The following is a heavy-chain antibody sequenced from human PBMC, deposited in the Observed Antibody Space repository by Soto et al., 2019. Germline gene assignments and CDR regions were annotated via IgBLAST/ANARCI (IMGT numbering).Heavy chain of an antibody. V-gene: IGHV3-21*01. CDR3: ARDQTAREIYYYYGMDV. D-gene: IGHD5-18*01. CDR2: ISSSSYI. CDR1: GFTFSSYS. J-gene: IGHJ6*02. Sequence: PGGSLRLSCAASGFTFSSYSMNWVRQAPGKGLEWVSSISSSSYIYYADSVKGRFTISRDNAKNSLYLQMNSLRAEDTAVYYCARDQTAREIYYYYGMDVWGQGTTVTVSS.